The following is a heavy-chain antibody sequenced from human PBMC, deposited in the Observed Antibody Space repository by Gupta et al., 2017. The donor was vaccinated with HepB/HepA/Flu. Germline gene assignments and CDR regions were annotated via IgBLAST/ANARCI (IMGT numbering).Heavy chain of an antibody. CDR2: MTGAGSHT. Sequence: EVQLLESGGGLVQPGESLRLSCTPSGFTFAGYVMHWVRQAPGKGMEWVSTMTGAGSHTSYADSVKGRFTISRDNSKSTLFLQMTSLRAEDTAVYYCARRGGEVYGASDSWGQGTLVSVSS. V-gene: IGHV3-23*01. CDR3: ARRGGEVYGASDS. D-gene: IGHD3-10*01. J-gene: IGHJ4*02. CDR1: GFTFAGYV.